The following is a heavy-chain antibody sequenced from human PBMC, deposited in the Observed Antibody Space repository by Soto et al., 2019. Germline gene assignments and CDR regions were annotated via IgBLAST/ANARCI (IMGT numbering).Heavy chain of an antibody. Sequence: EVQLVESGGGLVQPGGSLRLSCAASGFTFSDHYMDWVRQAPGKGLVWVGRTRNKANSYTTEYAASVKGRFTISRDDSKNSLYLQMNSLKTEDTAVYYCARGEAAAGMFDYWGQGTLVTVSS. CDR3: ARGEAAAGMFDY. V-gene: IGHV3-72*01. CDR1: GFTFSDHY. CDR2: TRNKANSYTT. D-gene: IGHD6-13*01. J-gene: IGHJ4*02.